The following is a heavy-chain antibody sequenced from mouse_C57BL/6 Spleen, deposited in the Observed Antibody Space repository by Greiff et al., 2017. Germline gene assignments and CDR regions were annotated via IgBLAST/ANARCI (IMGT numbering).Heavy chain of an antibody. Sequence: QVQLQQPGAELVRPGSSVKLSCKASGYTFTSYWLDWVKQRPGQGLEWIGNIYPSDSETHYNQKFKDKATLTGDKSSSTAYMQLSSLTSEDSAVYYCARGGTTVVQSDYYAMDDWGQGTSVTVSS. CDR2: IYPSDSET. D-gene: IGHD1-1*01. CDR1: GYTFTSYW. J-gene: IGHJ4*01. V-gene: IGHV1-61*01. CDR3: ARGGTTVVQSDYYAMDD.